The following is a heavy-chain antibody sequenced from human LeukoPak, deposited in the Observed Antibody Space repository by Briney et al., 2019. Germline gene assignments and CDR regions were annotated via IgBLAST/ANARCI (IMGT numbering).Heavy chain of an antibody. J-gene: IGHJ4*02. CDR2: ISSSSSYI. Sequence: GGSLRLSCAASGFTFSSYSMNWVRQAPGKGLEWVSSISSSSSYIYYADSVKGRFIISRDNAKNSLYLQMNSLRAEDTAVYYCARDTRSSWYYFFDYWGQGTLVTVSS. CDR1: GFTFSSYS. CDR3: ARDTRSSWYYFFDY. V-gene: IGHV3-21*01. D-gene: IGHD6-13*01.